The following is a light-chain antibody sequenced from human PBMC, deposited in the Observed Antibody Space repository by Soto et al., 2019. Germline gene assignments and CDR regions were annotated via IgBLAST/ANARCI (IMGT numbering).Light chain of an antibody. V-gene: IGLV2-23*01. J-gene: IGLJ1*01. CDR3: CSYADSSTYV. Sequence: QSALTQPDSVSGSPGQSITISCTGTSSDVGSYNVVSWYQQHPGKAPKLMIYEGSKRPSGVSNRFSDSKSVNTASLAISGLQAEDEADYYCCSYADSSTYVFGTGTKVTVL. CDR2: EGS. CDR1: SSDVGSYNV.